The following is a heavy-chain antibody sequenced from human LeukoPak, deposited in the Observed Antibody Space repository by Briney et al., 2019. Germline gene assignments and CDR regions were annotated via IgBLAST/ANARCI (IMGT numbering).Heavy chain of an antibody. CDR2: MNPNSGNT. CDR3: APGVRSRAWPTYYYYYYMDV. Sequence: GASVKVSCKASGYTFTSYDINWVRQATGQGLEWMGWMNPNSGNTGYAQKFQGRVTMTRNTSISTAYMELSSLRSEDTAVYYCAPGVRSRAWPTYYYYYYMDVWGKGTTVTVSS. V-gene: IGHV1-8*01. CDR1: GYTFTSYD. J-gene: IGHJ6*03. D-gene: IGHD1-26*01.